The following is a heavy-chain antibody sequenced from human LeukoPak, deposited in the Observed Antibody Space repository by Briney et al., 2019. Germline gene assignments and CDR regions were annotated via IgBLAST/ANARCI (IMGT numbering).Heavy chain of an antibody. D-gene: IGHD2-15*01. J-gene: IGHJ2*01. CDR1: GYTFTSYA. CDR3: ARVAIGSWYFDL. Sequence: ASVKVSCKASGYTFTSYAISWVRQAPGQGLEWMGWISTYNGNTNYAQKFQGRVTLTTDTSTSTAFMDLRSLRSDDTAVYHCARVAIGSWYFDLWGRGTLVTVSS. V-gene: IGHV1-18*01. CDR2: ISTYNGNT.